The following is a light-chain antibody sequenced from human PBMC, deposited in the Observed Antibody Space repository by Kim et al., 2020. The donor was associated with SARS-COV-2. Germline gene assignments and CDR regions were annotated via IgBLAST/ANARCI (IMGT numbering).Light chain of an antibody. CDR2: GKN. J-gene: IGLJ3*02. Sequence: SELTQDPAVSVALGQTVRITCQGDSLRSYYASWYQQKPGQAPVLVIYGKNNRPSGIPDRFSGSSSGNTASLTITGAQAEDEADYYCNSRDSSGNWVFGGGTQLTVL. CDR3: NSRDSSGNWV. CDR1: SLRSYY. V-gene: IGLV3-19*01.